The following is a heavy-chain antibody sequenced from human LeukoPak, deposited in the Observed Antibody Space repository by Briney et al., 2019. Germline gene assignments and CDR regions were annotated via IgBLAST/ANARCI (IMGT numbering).Heavy chain of an antibody. Sequence: SETLSLTCTVSGGSISGSDNYWGWIRQPPGKGLEWIGSIYYSGRTFYNPSLKSRVTISVDTSRNQFSLKLSSVMAADTAVYYCARDDGRGVVTPYWGQGTLVTVSS. CDR3: ARDDGRGVVTPY. J-gene: IGHJ4*02. CDR1: GGSISGSDNY. V-gene: IGHV4-39*07. CDR2: IYYSGRT. D-gene: IGHD2-21*02.